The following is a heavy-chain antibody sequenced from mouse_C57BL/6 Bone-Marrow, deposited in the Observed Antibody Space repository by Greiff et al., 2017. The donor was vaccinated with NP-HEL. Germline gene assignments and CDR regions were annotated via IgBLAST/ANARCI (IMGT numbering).Heavy chain of an antibody. J-gene: IGHJ2*01. CDR1: GYTFTSYC. V-gene: IGHV1-69*01. Sequence: VQLQQPGAELVMPGASVKLSCKASGYTFTSYCMRWVKQRPGQGLEWIGEIAPYAGNTNYTEKFKGKSTLTADKSSSTAYMQLSSLTSEDAAVYYCAREGGAFDYWGQGTTLTVSS. CDR3: AREGGAFDY. CDR2: IAPYAGNT.